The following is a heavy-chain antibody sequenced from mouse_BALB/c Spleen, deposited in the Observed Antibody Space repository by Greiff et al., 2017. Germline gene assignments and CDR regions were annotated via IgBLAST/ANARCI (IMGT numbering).Heavy chain of an antibody. CDR3: TRDYYGYFDY. CDR2: ISSGGSYT. J-gene: IGHJ2*01. CDR1: GFTFSSYT. D-gene: IGHD1-1*01. V-gene: IGHV5-6-4*01. Sequence: EVKLVESGGGLVKPGGSLKLSCAASGFTFSSYTMSWVRQTPEKRLEWVATISSGGSYTYYPDSVKGRFTISRDNAKNTLYLQMSSLKSEDTAMYYCTRDYYGYFDYWGQGTTLTVSS.